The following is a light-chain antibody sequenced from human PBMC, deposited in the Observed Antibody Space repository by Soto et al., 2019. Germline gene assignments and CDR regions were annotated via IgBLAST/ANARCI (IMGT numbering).Light chain of an antibody. CDR2: GAS. J-gene: IGKJ1*01. Sequence: EIVLTQSPGTLSLSPGERATLSCRASPIVSSSYLAWYQQKPGQAPRLLIYGASSRATGIPDRFSGSGSGTDFTLTISRLETEDFAVYYCQQYGSSPQTFGQGTQVEIK. CDR1: PIVSSSY. CDR3: QQYGSSPQT. V-gene: IGKV3-20*01.